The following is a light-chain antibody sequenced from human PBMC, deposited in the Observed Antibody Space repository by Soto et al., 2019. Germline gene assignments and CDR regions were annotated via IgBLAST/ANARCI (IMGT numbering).Light chain of an antibody. CDR3: AAWDASLDGYV. CDR2: SYD. CDR1: SSNHGDNA. J-gene: IGLJ1*01. V-gene: IGLV1-44*01. Sequence: QSMLTQPPSASGTPVQRVTISCFTSSSNHGDNAVNSYQHVPGTAPKLLIYSYDQRPSGVPDRFSDSKSGTSASLAISGLQSEDEADYSCAAWDASLDGYVFGTGTKVTVL.